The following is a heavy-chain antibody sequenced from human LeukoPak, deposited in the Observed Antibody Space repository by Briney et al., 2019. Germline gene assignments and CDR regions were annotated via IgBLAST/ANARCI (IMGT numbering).Heavy chain of an antibody. CDR1: GGTFSSYA. CDR2: IIPIFGTA. J-gene: IGHJ4*02. V-gene: IGHV1-69*05. Sequence: SVKVSCKASGGTFSSYAISWVRQAPGQGLVWMGGIIPIFGTANYAQKFQGRVTITTDESTSTAYMELSSLRSEDTAVYYCARASLIVGATNHYFDYWGQGTLVTVSS. CDR3: ARASLIVGATNHYFDY. D-gene: IGHD1-26*01.